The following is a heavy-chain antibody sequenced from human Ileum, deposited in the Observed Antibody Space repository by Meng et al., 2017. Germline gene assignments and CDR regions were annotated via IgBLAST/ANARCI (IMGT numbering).Heavy chain of an antibody. J-gene: IGHJ3*02. D-gene: IGHD3-22*01. CDR3: ARDLINMIQTADAFDI. CDR2: IYYTGST. CDR1: GGSITSSSYY. Sequence: SETLSLTCSVSGGSITSSSYYWGWFRQPPGKGLEWIGSIYYTGSTYYNPSLKRRVTISLDTSKIRFSLNLSSVTTADTAVYYCARDLINMIQTADAFDIWGQGTRVT. V-gene: IGHV4-39*07.